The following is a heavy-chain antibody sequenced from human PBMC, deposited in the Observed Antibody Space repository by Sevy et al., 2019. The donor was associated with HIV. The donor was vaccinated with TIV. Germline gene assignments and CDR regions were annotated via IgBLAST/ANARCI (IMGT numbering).Heavy chain of an antibody. Sequence: PSVKVSCKASGGTFSSYAISWVRQAPGQGLEWMGRIIPIFGTANYAQKFQGRVTITADESTSTAYMELSSLRSEDTAVYYCARDPYYGSGSYYTDYWGQGTLVTVSS. V-gene: IGHV1-69*13. CDR1: GGTFSSYA. J-gene: IGHJ4*02. CDR2: IIPIFGTA. CDR3: ARDPYYGSGSYYTDY. D-gene: IGHD3-10*01.